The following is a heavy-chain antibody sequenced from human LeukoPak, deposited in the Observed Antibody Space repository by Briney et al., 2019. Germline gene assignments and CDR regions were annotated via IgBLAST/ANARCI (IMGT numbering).Heavy chain of an antibody. CDR3: GRGVNSGLLDY. D-gene: IGHD3-22*01. CDR2: IWYDGSNK. J-gene: IGHJ4*02. CDR1: GFTFSSYG. V-gene: IGHV3-33*01. Sequence: GGSLRLSCAASGFTFSSYGMHWVRQAPGKGLEWVAVIWYDGSNKYYADSVKGRFTISRDNSRNTLYLQMNSLRAEDTAVFYCGRGVNSGLLDYWGQGTLVTVSS.